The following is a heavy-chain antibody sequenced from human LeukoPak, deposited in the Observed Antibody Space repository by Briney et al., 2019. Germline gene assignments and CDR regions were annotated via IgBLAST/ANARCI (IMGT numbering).Heavy chain of an antibody. J-gene: IGHJ4*02. CDR3: AGARHGDYRWDY. D-gene: IGHD4-17*01. V-gene: IGHV5-51*01. CDR2: IHSADSNT. Sequence: GESLKISCKGSGYSFTSYWIGWVRQMPGKGLEWMGIIHSADSNTKYSPSFQGQVTISADKSVSTAYLQWSGLKASDTAMYYCAGARHGDYRWDYWGQGTLVTVSS. CDR1: GYSFTSYW.